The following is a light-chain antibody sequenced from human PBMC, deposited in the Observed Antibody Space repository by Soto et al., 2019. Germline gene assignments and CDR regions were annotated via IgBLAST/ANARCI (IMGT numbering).Light chain of an antibody. CDR3: QQYNNWPPWT. J-gene: IGKJ1*01. V-gene: IGKV1-5*01. CDR1: QSVRSW. Sequence: DIQMTQSPSSLSASGGDRVTITCRASQSVRSWLAWYQQKPGTAPKLLIFDASRLESGVPSRFSGSASGTEFTLTISSLQPEDFAVYYCQQYNNWPPWTFGQGTKVDI. CDR2: DAS.